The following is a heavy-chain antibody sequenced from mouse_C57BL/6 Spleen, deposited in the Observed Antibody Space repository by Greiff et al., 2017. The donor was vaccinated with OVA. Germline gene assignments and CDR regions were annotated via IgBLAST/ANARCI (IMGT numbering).Heavy chain of an antibody. CDR2: IYPGSGNT. V-gene: IGHV1-66*01. Sequence: QVQLKESGPELVKPGASVKISCKASGYSFTSYYIHWVKQRPGQGLEWIGWIYPGSGNTKYNEKFKGKATLTADTSSSTAYMQLSSLTSEDSAVYYCAGGYRYYYAMDYWGQGTSVTVSS. J-gene: IGHJ4*01. CDR1: GYSFTSYY. CDR3: AGGYRYYYAMDY. D-gene: IGHD2-2*01.